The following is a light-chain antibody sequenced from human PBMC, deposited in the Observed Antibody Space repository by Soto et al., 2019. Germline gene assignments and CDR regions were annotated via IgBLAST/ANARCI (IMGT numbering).Light chain of an antibody. V-gene: IGLV2-11*01. CDR3: CSYAGSYTLL. Sequence: QSALTQPRSVPGSPGQSVAISCTGTSSDVGGYKYVSWYQQHPGKAPKPMIYDVTERPSGVPDRFSGSKSGNTASLTISGLQAEDEADYYCCSYAGSYTLLFGGGTKLTVL. J-gene: IGLJ2*01. CDR2: DVT. CDR1: SSDVGGYKY.